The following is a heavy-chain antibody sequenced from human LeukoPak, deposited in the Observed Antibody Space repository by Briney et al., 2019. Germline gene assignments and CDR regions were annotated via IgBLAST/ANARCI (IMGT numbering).Heavy chain of an antibody. CDR3: ARADSSSSLNYYYYYYMDV. V-gene: IGHV3-11*01. CDR1: GFTFSDYC. D-gene: IGHD6-6*01. CDR2: ISSSGSTI. Sequence: GGSLRLSCAASGFTFSDYCMSWIRQAPGKGLEWVSYISSSGSTIYYADSVKGRFTISRDNAKNSLYLQMNSLRAEDTAVYYYARADSSSSLNYYYYYYMDVWGKGTTVTVSS. J-gene: IGHJ6*03.